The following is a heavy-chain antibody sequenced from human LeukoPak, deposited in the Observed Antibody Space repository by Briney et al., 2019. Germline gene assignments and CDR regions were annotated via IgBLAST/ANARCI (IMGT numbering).Heavy chain of an antibody. CDR3: ARGRRGVIMYYYYYGMDV. D-gene: IGHD3-10*01. CDR1: GGSISGSSYY. CDR2: IYYSGST. J-gene: IGHJ6*02. Sequence: SETLSLTCTVSGGSISGSSYYWGWIRQPPGKGLEWIGSIYYSGSTYYNPSLKSRVTISVDTSKNQFSLKLNSVTATDTAVYYCARGRRGVIMYYYYYGMDVWGQGTTVTVSS. V-gene: IGHV4-39*02.